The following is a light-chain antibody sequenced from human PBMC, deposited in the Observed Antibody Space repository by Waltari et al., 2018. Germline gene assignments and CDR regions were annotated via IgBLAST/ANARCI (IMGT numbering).Light chain of an antibody. CDR3: QHYVRLPAT. J-gene: IGKJ1*01. CDR1: QSVSRT. CDR2: GAS. Sequence: CRASQSVSRTLAWYQQKPGQAPRLHIYGASTRATGIPERFSGGGSGTDFSLTISRLEPEDFAVYYCQHYVRLPATFGQGTKVEIK. V-gene: IGKV3-20*01.